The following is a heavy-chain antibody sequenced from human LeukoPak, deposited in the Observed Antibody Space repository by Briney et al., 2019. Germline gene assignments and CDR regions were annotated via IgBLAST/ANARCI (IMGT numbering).Heavy chain of an antibody. CDR3: ARGSQRPRSWFDY. CDR2: ISSSSSYI. D-gene: IGHD6-25*01. V-gene: IGHV3-21*01. J-gene: IGHJ4*02. CDR1: GFTFSSYS. Sequence: GGSLRLSCAASGFTFSSYSMNWVRQAPGKGLEWVSSISSSSSYIYYADSVKGRFTISRDNAKNSLYLQTNSLRAEDTAVYYCARGSQRPRSWFDYWGQGTLVTVSS.